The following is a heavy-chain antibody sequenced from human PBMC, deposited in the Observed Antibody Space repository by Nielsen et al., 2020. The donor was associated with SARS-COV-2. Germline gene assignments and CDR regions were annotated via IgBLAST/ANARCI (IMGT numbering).Heavy chain of an antibody. Sequence: GGSLRLSCAVSGFTISNYGMNWVRQAPGKGLEWVSHMSSSGGTIYYADSVKGRFTISRDNAKNSISLQMNSLRAEDTAVYYCRGWLATFDIWGQGTLVTVSS. CDR1: GFTISNYG. V-gene: IGHV3-48*03. D-gene: IGHD3-22*01. CDR3: RGWLATFDI. CDR2: MSSSGGTI. J-gene: IGHJ3*02.